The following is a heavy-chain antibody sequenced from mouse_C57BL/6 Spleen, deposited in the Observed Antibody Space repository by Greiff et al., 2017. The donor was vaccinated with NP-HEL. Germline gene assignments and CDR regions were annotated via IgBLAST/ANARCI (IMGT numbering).Heavy chain of an antibody. V-gene: IGHV1-52*01. CDR2: IDPSDSET. Sequence: VQLQQPGAELVRPGSSVKLSCKASGYTFTSYWMHWVKQRPIQGLEWIGNIDPSDSETHYNQKFKDKATLTVDKSSSTAYMQLSSLTSEDSAVYYCARSIYDGYHYYAMDYWGQGTSVTVSS. CDR1: GYTFTSYW. CDR3: ARSIYDGYHYYAMDY. D-gene: IGHD2-3*01. J-gene: IGHJ4*01.